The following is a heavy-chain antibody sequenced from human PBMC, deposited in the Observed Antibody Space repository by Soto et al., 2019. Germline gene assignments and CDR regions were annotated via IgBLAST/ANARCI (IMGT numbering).Heavy chain of an antibody. D-gene: IGHD3-10*01. CDR1: GFTFSSYA. CDR2: ISGSGGST. J-gene: IGHJ4*02. Sequence: GGSLRLSCAASGFTFSSYAMSWVRQAPGKGLEWVSAISGSGGSTYYADSVKGRFTISRDNSKNTLYLQMNSLRAEDTAVYYCAKDLATYYYGSGSYDYWGQGTLVTVSS. V-gene: IGHV3-23*01. CDR3: AKDLATYYYGSGSYDY.